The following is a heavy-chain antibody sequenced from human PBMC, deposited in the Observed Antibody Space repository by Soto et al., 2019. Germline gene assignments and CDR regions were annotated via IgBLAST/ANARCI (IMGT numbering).Heavy chain of an antibody. V-gene: IGHV4-34*01. J-gene: IGHJ4*02. CDR3: ARGWGRIFDY. CDR2: INHSGST. CDR1: GGSFSGYY. Sequence: SETLSLTCAVYGGSFSGYYWTWIRQPPGTGLEWIGEINHSGSTNYNPSLKSRFTISVDTSKNQFSLKLTSVTAADTAVYYCARGWGRIFDYWGQGTLVTVSS. D-gene: IGHD7-27*01.